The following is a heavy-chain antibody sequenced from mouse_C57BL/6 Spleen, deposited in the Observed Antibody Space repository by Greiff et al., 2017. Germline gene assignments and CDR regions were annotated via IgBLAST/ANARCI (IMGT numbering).Heavy chain of an antibody. D-gene: IGHD2-5*01. CDR1: GYTFTSYT. J-gene: IGHJ2*01. CDR2: INPSSGYT. V-gene: IGHV1-4*01. Sequence: VQLQESGAELARPGASVKMSCKASGYTFTSYTMHWVKQRPGQGLEWIGYINPSSGYTKYNQKFKDKATLTADKSSSTAYMQLSSLTSEDSAVXSCDYYSNHRVDYWGQGTTLTVSS. CDR3: DYYSNHRVDY.